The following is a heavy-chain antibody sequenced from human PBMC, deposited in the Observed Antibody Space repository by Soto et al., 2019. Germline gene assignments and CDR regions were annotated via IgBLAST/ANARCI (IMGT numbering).Heavy chain of an antibody. V-gene: IGHV4-39*01. D-gene: IGHD5-18*01. CDR3: TRSMYFVYTAMGYYYGMDV. CDR2: IYYSGST. J-gene: IGHJ6*02. Sequence: SETLSLTCTVSGGSISSSSCYWGWVRQPPDKGLEWIGSIYYSGSTYYNTSLKSRLTISVDTSKNQFSLKLSSVTAADTAVYYCTRSMYFVYTAMGYYYGMDVWDQRTTVTVSS. CDR1: GGSISSSSCY.